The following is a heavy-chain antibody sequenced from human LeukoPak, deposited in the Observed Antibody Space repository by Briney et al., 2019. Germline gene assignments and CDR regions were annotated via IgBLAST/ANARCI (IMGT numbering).Heavy chain of an antibody. CDR2: ISYDGSNK. V-gene: IGHV3-30*18. J-gene: IGHJ6*02. CDR1: GFTFSSYG. D-gene: IGHD3-10*01. Sequence: PGRSLRLSCAASGFTFSSYGMHWVRQAPGKGLEWVAVISYDGSNKYYADSVKGRFTISRDNSKNTLYLQMNSPRAEDTAVYYCAKSLLWFGGGRYYYGMDVWGQGTTVTVSS. CDR3: AKSLLWFGGGRYYYGMDV.